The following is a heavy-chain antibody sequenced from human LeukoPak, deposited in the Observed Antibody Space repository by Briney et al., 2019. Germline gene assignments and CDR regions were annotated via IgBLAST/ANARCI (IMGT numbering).Heavy chain of an antibody. CDR3: ASRLGLYIAAPVADAFDI. CDR2: IIPIFGTA. J-gene: IGHJ3*02. Sequence: GGSLRLSCAASGGTFSSYAISWVRQAPGQGLEWMGGIIPIFGTANYAQKFQGRVTITTDESTSTAYMELSSLRSEDTAVYYCASRLGLYIAAPVADAFDIWGQGTMVTVSS. D-gene: IGHD6-6*01. V-gene: IGHV1-69*05. CDR1: GGTFSSYA.